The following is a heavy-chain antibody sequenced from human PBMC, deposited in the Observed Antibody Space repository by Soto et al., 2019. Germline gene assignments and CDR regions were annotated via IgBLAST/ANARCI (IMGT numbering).Heavy chain of an antibody. CDR1: GFSLTNAGVA. D-gene: IGHD5-12*01. Sequence: GSGPTLVNPTQTLTLTCTFSGFSLTNAGVAVGWIRQTPGGALEWLTLIYYNDDRRFSPSLKTRLTITGDTSKNQVVLSLTNVDPGDTATYFCAHSDGGYEIIYFDFCGQRIPVTVSS. CDR2: IYYNDDR. CDR3: AHSDGGYEIIYFDF. J-gene: IGHJ4*02. V-gene: IGHV2-5*01.